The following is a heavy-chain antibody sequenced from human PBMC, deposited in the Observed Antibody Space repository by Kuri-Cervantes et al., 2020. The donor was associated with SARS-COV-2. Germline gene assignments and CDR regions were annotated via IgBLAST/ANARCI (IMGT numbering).Heavy chain of an antibody. V-gene: IGHV3-30*18. CDR2: ILYDGINK. CDR3: AKDLGGYVGY. D-gene: IGHD3-22*01. Sequence: GESLKISCAASGFTFSSYGMHWVRQAPGKGLEWVAVILYDGINKYYADSVKGRFTISRDNSKNTLYLQMNSLRAEDTSVYYCAKDLGGYVGYWGQGTLVTVSS. J-gene: IGHJ4*02. CDR1: GFTFSSYG.